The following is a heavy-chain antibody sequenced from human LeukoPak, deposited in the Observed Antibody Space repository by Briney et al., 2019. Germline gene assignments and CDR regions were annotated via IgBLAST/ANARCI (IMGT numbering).Heavy chain of an antibody. V-gene: IGHV3-74*01. CDR1: GFTFSTYW. Sequence: GGSLRLSCAASGFTFSTYWMHWVRQAPGKGLVWVSRISSDGSSTTYADSVKGRFTFSRDNAKNTLILQMNSLRTEDTAVYYCARGEYGSAWPNIDYWGQGTLVTVSS. CDR2: ISSDGSST. J-gene: IGHJ4*02. D-gene: IGHD6-19*01. CDR3: ARGEYGSAWPNIDY.